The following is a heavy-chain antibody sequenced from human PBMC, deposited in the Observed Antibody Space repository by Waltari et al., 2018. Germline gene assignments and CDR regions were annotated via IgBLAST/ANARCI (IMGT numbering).Heavy chain of an antibody. D-gene: IGHD3-3*01. J-gene: IGHJ4*02. CDR2: IYTSGST. V-gene: IGHV4-4*07. CDR1: GGSISSYH. CDR3: AGEESTFWSGRGHFDD. Sequence: QVQLQESGPGLVKPSETLSLTCTVSGGSISSYHWSWIWQPAGKGREWLGRIYTSGSTNYNPSLNSLVTMSMYTSNNQFSRELGSVAAADTAVYYCAGEESTFWSGRGHFDDWGQGTLVTVSS.